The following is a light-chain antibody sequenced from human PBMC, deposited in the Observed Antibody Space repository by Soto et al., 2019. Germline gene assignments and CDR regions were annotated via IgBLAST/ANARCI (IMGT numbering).Light chain of an antibody. J-gene: IGKJ1*01. CDR1: QSVSSN. CDR3: QQYNNRPRT. V-gene: IGKV3-15*01. Sequence: EVVVTQFPATLSVSPGEGGTLSCRASQSVSSNLAWYQLSPGQAPRLLIYGASTRATGIPARFSGSGSGTEFTLTISSLQSEDFADYYCQQYNNRPRTFGQGTKVDNK. CDR2: GAS.